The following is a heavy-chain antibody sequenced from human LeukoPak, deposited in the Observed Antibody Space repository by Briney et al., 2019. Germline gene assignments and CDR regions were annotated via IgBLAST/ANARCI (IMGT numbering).Heavy chain of an antibody. CDR3: AREAPRYYYDSSGYPEPFDY. V-gene: IGHV7-4-1*02. J-gene: IGHJ4*02. Sequence: ASVKVSCKASGYTFTSYAMNWVRQAPGQRLEWMGWINTNTGNPTYAQGFTGRFVFSLDTSVSTAYLQISSLKAEDTAVYYCAREAPRYYYDSSGYPEPFDYWGQGTLVTVSS. CDR1: GYTFTSYA. CDR2: INTNTGNP. D-gene: IGHD3-22*01.